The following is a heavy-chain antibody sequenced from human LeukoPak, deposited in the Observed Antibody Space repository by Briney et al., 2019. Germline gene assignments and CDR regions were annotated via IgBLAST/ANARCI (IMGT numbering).Heavy chain of an antibody. CDR3: ATGGYFDL. CDR1: GFTFSSYS. V-gene: IGHV3-48*02. CDR2: VSSTSSTI. Sequence: GGSLRLSCAASGFTFSSYSMNWVRQAPGKGLEWVSYVSSTSSTIYYADSVKGRFTISRDNAKNSLYLQMHSLRDGDTAVYYCATGGYFDLWGRGTLVTVSS. J-gene: IGHJ2*01.